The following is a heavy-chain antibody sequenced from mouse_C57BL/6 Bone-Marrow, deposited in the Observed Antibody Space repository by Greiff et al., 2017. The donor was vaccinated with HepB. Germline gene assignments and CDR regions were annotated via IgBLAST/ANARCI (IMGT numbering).Heavy chain of an antibody. J-gene: IGHJ1*03. D-gene: IGHD1-1*01. Sequence: VQRVESGPGLVQPSQSLSITCTVSGFSLTSYGVHWVRQSLGKGLEWLGVIWRGGSTDYNAAFMSRLSITKDNSKSQVFFKMNSLQADDTAIYYCAKNSYYGSSYGYFDVWGTGTTVTVSS. CDR2: IWRGGST. V-gene: IGHV2-5*01. CDR1: GFSLTSYG. CDR3: AKNSYYGSSYGYFDV.